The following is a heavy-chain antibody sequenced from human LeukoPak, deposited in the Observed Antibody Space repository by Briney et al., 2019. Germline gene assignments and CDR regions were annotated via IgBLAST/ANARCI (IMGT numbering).Heavy chain of an antibody. CDR1: GYTFTSYG. V-gene: IGHV1-18*01. CDR3: ATVKGLRWPFDY. J-gene: IGHJ4*02. Sequence: GASVKVSCKASGYTFTSYGISWVRQAPGQGLEWMGWISAYNGNTNYAQKLQGRVTITTDTSTSTAYMELSSLRSEDTAVYYCATVKGLRWPFDYWGQGTLVTVSS. CDR2: ISAYNGNT. D-gene: IGHD4-23*01.